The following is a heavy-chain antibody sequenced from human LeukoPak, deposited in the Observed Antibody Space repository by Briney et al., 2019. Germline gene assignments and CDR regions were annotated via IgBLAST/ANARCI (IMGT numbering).Heavy chain of an antibody. J-gene: IGHJ4*02. D-gene: IGHD1-26*01. CDR3: ARVLSFSGSSPFDY. Sequence: ASVKVSCKASRGTFSSYAISWVRQAPGQGLEWMGRIIPILGIANYAQKFQGRVTITADKSTSTAYMELSSLRSEDTAVYYCARVLSFSGSSPFDYWGQGTLVTVSS. CDR1: RGTFSSYA. V-gene: IGHV1-69*04. CDR2: IIPILGIA.